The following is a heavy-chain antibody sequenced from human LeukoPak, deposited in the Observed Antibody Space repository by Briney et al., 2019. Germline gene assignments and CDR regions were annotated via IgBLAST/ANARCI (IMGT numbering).Heavy chain of an antibody. D-gene: IGHD2-15*01. J-gene: IGHJ4*02. Sequence: PGGSLRLSCAASGFTVSSYAMSWVRQAPGKGLEWVSAISGAGGHTYYADSVKGRFTISRDNSKNTLYLQMNSLRAEDTALYYCAKRGQDIVVVVAATPLDSWGQGTLVTVSS. CDR2: ISGAGGHT. CDR1: GFTVSSYA. V-gene: IGHV3-23*01. CDR3: AKRGQDIVVVVAATPLDS.